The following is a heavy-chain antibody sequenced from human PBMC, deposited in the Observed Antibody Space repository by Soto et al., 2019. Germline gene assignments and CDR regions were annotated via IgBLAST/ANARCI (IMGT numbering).Heavy chain of an antibody. Sequence: QVQLQESGPGLVKPSETLSLTCTVSGGSISSYYWSWIRQPAGKGLEWIGRIYTSGSTNYNPSLKSRVTMSVDTSKNQFSLKLSSVTAADTAVYYCARESGAGGSPRVYYYYYGMDVWGQGTTVTVSS. J-gene: IGHJ6*02. CDR2: IYTSGST. D-gene: IGHD1-26*01. CDR1: GGSISSYY. CDR3: ARESGAGGSPRVYYYYYGMDV. V-gene: IGHV4-4*07.